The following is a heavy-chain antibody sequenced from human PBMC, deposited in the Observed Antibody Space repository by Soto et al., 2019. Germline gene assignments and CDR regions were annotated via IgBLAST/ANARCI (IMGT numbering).Heavy chain of an antibody. CDR3: ARVTPGNNLYYFSGLDV. Sequence: QVHLVESGGGVAQPGRSLRLSCAASGFTFDTYGIHWVRQAPGKGLQWVALISYEGSNTYYADSVRGRFTISRDNSKNTLYLQINALRPDDTGVYYCARVTPGNNLYYFSGLDVWGRGTSVTVSS. CDR2: ISYEGSNT. D-gene: IGHD1-1*01. J-gene: IGHJ6*02. CDR1: GFTFDTYG. V-gene: IGHV3-30-3*01.